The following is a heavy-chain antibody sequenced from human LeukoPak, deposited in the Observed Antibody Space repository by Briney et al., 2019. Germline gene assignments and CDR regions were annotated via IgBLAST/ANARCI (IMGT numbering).Heavy chain of an antibody. V-gene: IGHV1-18*01. CDR3: AREGHYDILTGYYHDAFDI. CDR2: ISAYNGNT. D-gene: IGHD3-9*01. Sequence: ASVKLSCKASGYTFSSYGISWVRQAPGPGLEWMGWISAYNGNTNYAQKLQGRVTMTTDTSTSTAYMELRNLRSDDTAVYYCAREGHYDILTGYYHDAFDIWGQGTMVTVSS. J-gene: IGHJ3*02. CDR1: GYTFSSYG.